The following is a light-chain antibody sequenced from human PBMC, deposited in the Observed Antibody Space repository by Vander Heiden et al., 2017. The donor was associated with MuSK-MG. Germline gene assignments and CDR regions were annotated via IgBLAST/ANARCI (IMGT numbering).Light chain of an antibody. CDR3: SSYTITNTLI. CDR1: SSDVGDYKF. V-gene: IGLV2-14*03. J-gene: IGLJ2*01. Sequence: QSTLAQPASVSGSPGQSITISCTGTSSDVGDYKFLSWYQHPPGKAPKVLIYDVSNRPSGVSNRFSGSKSGNTASLSISGLQAEDEADYYCSSYTITNTLIFGGGTKVTVL. CDR2: DVS.